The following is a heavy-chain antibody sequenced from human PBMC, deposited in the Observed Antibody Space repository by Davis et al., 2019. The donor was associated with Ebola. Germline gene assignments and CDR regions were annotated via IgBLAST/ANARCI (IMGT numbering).Heavy chain of an antibody. V-gene: IGHV4-59*08. D-gene: IGHD6-13*01. J-gene: IGHJ4*02. CDR1: GGSITAHY. CDR3: ASGGAAVGR. CDR2: IYNSGST. Sequence: PGGSLRLSCTVSGGSITAHYCSWIRQPPGKGLEWIGYIYNSGSTNYNPSLKSRVPISVDTSKNQFSLNLSSVTAADTAVYYCASGGAAVGRWGQGTLVAVSS.